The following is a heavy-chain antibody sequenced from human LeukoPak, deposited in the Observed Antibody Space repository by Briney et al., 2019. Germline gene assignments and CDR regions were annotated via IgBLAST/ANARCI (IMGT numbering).Heavy chain of an antibody. J-gene: IGHJ4*02. CDR1: GFTFSSYA. D-gene: IGHD1-20*01. Sequence: GGSLRLSCAASGFTFSSYAMSWVRQAPGKGLEWVSAISGSGGSTYYADSVKGRFTISRDNSKNTLYLQMNSLRAEDTAVYYCAKEMGLYNWNDEHNFDYWGQGTLVTVSS. CDR3: AKEMGLYNWNDEHNFDY. V-gene: IGHV3-23*01. CDR2: ISGSGGST.